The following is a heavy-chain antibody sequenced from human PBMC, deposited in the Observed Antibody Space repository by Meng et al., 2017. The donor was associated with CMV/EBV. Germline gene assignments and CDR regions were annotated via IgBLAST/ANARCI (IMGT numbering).Heavy chain of an antibody. CDR2: FYYSGST. D-gene: IGHD6-19*01. Sequence: SETLSLTCTVSGGSTNSSSYYWGWLRQPPGKGLEWIGSFYYSGSTYKNPSLKSRVSISADSFKNQFSLKLGSVTPADTAVYYCVSHFLSVAGPGDYWGQGTLVTVSS. V-gene: IGHV4-39*01. J-gene: IGHJ4*02. CDR3: VSHFLSVAGPGDY. CDR1: GGSTNSSSYY.